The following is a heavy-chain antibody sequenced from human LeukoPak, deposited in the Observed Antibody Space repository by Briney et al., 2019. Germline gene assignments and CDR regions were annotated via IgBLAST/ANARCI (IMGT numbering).Heavy chain of an antibody. V-gene: IGHV3-20*04. CDR2: INWNGGST. CDR1: GFTFDDYG. D-gene: IGHD6-19*01. Sequence: PGGSLRLSCAASGFTFDDYGMSWVRQAPGKGLEWVSGINWNGGSTGYADSVKGRFTISRDNSKNTLYLQMNSLRAEDTAVYYCAKEHSSGWYRHNWFDPWGQGTLVTVSS. CDR3: AKEHSSGWYRHNWFDP. J-gene: IGHJ5*02.